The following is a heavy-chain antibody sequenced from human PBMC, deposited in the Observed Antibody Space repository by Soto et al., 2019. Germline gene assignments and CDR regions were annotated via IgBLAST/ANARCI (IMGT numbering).Heavy chain of an antibody. V-gene: IGHV3-33*01. Sequence: VQLVESGGGVVQPGRSLRLSCAASGLTFSSYGMHWVRQAPGKGLEWVAVIWYDGSNKYYADYVKGRFTISRDNSNNTLYLQMNSLRAEDTAVDYCARDVEGAGAGTWIAWDGGMDVWGQGTTVTGSS. CDR1: GLTFSSYG. D-gene: IGHD6-13*01. CDR3: ARDVEGAGAGTWIAWDGGMDV. J-gene: IGHJ6*02. CDR2: IWYDGSNK.